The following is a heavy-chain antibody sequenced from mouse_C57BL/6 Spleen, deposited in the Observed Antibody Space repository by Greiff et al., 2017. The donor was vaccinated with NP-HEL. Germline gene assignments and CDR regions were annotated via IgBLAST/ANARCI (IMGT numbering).Heavy chain of an antibody. J-gene: IGHJ1*03. CDR3: ASSVITTVGWYFDV. D-gene: IGHD1-1*01. CDR2: INPYNGGT. V-gene: IGHV1-19*01. Sequence: EVQLQQSGPVLVKPGASVKMSCKASGYTFTDYYMNWVKQSHGKSLEWIGVINPYNGGTSYNQKFKGKATLTVDKSSSTAYMELNSLTSEDSAVYYCASSVITTVGWYFDVWGTGTTVTVSS. CDR1: GYTFTDYY.